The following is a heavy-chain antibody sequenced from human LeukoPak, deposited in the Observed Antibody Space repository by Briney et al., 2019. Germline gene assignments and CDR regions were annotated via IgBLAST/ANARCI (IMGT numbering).Heavy chain of an antibody. CDR3: AKDRISAWNVFDY. Sequence: GGSLRLSCAASGFTFSSYGMHWVRQAPGKGLEWVAVISYDGSNKYYADSVKGRLTISRDNSKNTLYLQMNSLRAEDTAVYYRAKDRISAWNVFDYWGQGTLVTVSS. J-gene: IGHJ4*02. V-gene: IGHV3-30*18. CDR1: GFTFSSYG. CDR2: ISYDGSNK. D-gene: IGHD1-1*01.